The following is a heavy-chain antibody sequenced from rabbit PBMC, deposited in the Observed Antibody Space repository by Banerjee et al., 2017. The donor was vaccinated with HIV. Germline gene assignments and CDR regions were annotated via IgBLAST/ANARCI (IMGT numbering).Heavy chain of an antibody. J-gene: IGHJ4*01. D-gene: IGHD2-1*01. V-gene: IGHV1S45*01. Sequence: QEQLEESGGDLVKPEGSLTLTCTASGFSFSSSDHMCWVRQAPGKGLEWVACIYVGSSGNTYYASWAKGRFTISKTSSTTVTLQLTSLTAADTATYFCARLGHYGDYNDTYNLWGQGTLVTVS. CDR3: ARLGHYGDYNDTYNL. CDR2: IYVGSSGNT. CDR1: GFSFSSSDH.